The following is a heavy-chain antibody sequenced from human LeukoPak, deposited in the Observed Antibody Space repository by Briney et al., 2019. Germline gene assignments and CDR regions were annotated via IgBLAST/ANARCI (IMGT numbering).Heavy chain of an antibody. J-gene: IGHJ5*02. D-gene: IGHD7-27*01. Sequence: GGSLRLSCAASGFTFSSYSMNWVRQAPGKGLEWVSYISSSSSTIYYADSVKGRFTISRGNAKNSLYLQMNSLRDEDTAVYYCARVRLGIGNWFDPWGQGTLVTVSS. CDR1: GFTFSSYS. CDR2: ISSSSSTI. V-gene: IGHV3-48*02. CDR3: ARVRLGIGNWFDP.